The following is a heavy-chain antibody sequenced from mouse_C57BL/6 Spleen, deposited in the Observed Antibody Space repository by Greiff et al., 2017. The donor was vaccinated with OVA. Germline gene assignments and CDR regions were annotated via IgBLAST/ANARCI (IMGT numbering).Heavy chain of an antibody. CDR1: GYAFSSSW. V-gene: IGHV1-82*01. CDR2: IYPGDGDT. CDR3: AHYYGSSYSYYFDY. J-gene: IGHJ2*01. D-gene: IGHD1-1*01. Sequence: VQLQQSGPELVKPGASVKISCKASGYAFSSSWMNWVKQRPGKGLEWIGRIYPGDGDTNYNGKFKGKATLTADKSSSTAYMQLSSLTSEDSAVYFCAHYYGSSYSYYFDYWGQGTTLTVSS.